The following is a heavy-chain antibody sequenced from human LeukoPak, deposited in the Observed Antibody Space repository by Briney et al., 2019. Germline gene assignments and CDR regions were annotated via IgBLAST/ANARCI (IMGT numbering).Heavy chain of an antibody. CDR3: ARGPQSGEDFDY. Sequence: SETLSLTCTVSGGSISSSSYYWGWIRQPPGKGLEWIGSIYYSGSTYYNPSLKSRVTISVDTSKNQFSLKLSSVTAADTAVYYCARGPQSGEDFDYWGQGTLVTVSS. V-gene: IGHV4-39*07. CDR1: GGSISSSSYY. J-gene: IGHJ4*02. D-gene: IGHD1-26*01. CDR2: IYYSGST.